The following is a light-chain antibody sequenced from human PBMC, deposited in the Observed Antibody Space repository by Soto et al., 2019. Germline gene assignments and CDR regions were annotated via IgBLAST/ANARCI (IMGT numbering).Light chain of an antibody. CDR2: DSS. V-gene: IGKV3-11*01. CDR1: QRVISY. J-gene: IGKJ5*01. Sequence: EIVLTQSPATLSSFPGDIVSLSCRASQRVISYLAWYQQITGPAPRLLMYDSSKRATGMPARFSRTGSGTDXTLTINNLEPEEFAAYYCXVRNNSPIASGRGTRM. CDR3: XVRNNSPIA.